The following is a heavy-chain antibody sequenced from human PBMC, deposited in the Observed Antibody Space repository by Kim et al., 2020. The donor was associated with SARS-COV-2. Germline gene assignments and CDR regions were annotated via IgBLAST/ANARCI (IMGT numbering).Heavy chain of an antibody. CDR2: INVASGIT. CDR3: ARELSGGGRGSGCWFDP. V-gene: IGHV1-3*01. CDR1: GYTFTNYA. D-gene: IGHD2-15*01. J-gene: IGHJ5*02. Sequence: ASVKVSCKSSGYTFTNYAIQWLRQAPGQRPEWMGWINVASGITKYSRNFQGRLTIGRDTSTTSTYMELSRLTSEDTAVYYCARELSGGGRGSGCWFDPWG.